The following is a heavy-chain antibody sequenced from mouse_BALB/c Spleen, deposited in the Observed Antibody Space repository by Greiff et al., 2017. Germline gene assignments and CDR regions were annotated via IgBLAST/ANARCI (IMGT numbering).Heavy chain of an antibody. Sequence: VHLVESGPGLVAPSQTLSISCTVSGFSLTSYGVHWVRQPPGQGLEWLGVIWAGGSTNYNSALMSRLSISKDNSKSQVFLKMNSLQTDDTSMYYCAREDGNCDFDYWGQGTTLTVSA. J-gene: IGHJ2*01. CDR1: GFSLTSYG. CDR2: IWAGGST. V-gene: IGHV2-9*02. D-gene: IGHD2-1*01. CDR3: AREDGNCDFDY.